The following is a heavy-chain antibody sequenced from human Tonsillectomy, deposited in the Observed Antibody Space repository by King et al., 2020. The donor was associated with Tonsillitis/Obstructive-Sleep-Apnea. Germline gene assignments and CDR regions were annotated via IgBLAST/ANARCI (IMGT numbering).Heavy chain of an antibody. D-gene: IGHD4-11*01. CDR1: GNTFTKYA. CDR3: ASGRPDFSNAY. CDR2: STTKTGNP. V-gene: IGHV7-4-1*02. J-gene: IGHJ4*02. Sequence: VQLVQSGSDLKKPWASVKVSCKASGNTFTKYALNWVLQAPGQWLEWLGWSTTKTGNPTYAQGFTGRFVFSLDTSVSTAYLQISSLKAEDTAVYYCASGRPDFSNAYWGQGTLVTVSS.